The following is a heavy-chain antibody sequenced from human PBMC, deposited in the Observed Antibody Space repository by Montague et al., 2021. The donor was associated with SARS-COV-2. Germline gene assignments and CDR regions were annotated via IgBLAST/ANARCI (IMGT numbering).Heavy chain of an antibody. V-gene: IGHV4-59*01. CDR2: IDNSGST. J-gene: IGHJ3*02. CDR1: GGSIGAYY. Sequence: SETLSLTCTASGGSIGAYYWSWIRQPPGKGLEWIGYIDNSGSTNRNPSLESRVTMSVDTSKDQFPLKLNSVTAADTAVYYCARHGGNDAFDIWGRGTMVTVSS. CDR3: ARHGGNDAFDI. D-gene: IGHD4-23*01.